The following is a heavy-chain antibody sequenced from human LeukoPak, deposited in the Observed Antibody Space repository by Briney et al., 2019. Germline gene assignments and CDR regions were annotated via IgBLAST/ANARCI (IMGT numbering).Heavy chain of an antibody. D-gene: IGHD2-15*01. CDR3: AKDNTYCSGGSCYLLITAFDY. J-gene: IGHJ4*02. CDR1: GFTFSSYS. Sequence: PGGSLRLSCAASGFTFSSYSMNWVRQAPGKGLEWVSYISSSSSTIYYADSVKGRFTISRDNSKNTLYLQMNSLRAEDTAVYYCAKDNTYCSGGSCYLLITAFDYWGQGTLVTVSS. V-gene: IGHV3-48*01. CDR2: ISSSSSTI.